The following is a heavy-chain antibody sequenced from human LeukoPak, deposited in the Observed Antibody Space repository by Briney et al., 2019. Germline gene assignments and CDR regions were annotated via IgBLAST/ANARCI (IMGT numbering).Heavy chain of an antibody. Sequence: PGGFLRLSCVASGFTFSSYWMHWVRQAPGKGLVRVSHVNSDGSSTRYADSVKGRFTISRDNAKNTLYLQMNSLRAEDTAVYYCASPLSGHFDYWGQGTLVTVSS. V-gene: IGHV3-74*01. CDR3: ASPLSGHFDY. CDR1: GFTFSSYW. D-gene: IGHD3-10*01. J-gene: IGHJ4*01. CDR2: VNSDGSST.